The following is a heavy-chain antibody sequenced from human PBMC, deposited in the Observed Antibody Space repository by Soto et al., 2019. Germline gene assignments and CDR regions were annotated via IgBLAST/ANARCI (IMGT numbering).Heavy chain of an antibody. CDR3: ARVSVDVPE. J-gene: IGHJ4*02. Sequence: QLVQSGAEVKKPGASVRVSCKTSGPTFIAYYIHWVRQAPGQGLEWMGWIDPKSGGTIYEQKFLGRVTMTRDTSINTAYMYLNRLTSDDTAVYYCARVSVDVPEWGQGTLITFSS. CDR2: IDPKSGGT. CDR1: GPTFIAYY. V-gene: IGHV1-2*02. D-gene: IGHD5-12*01.